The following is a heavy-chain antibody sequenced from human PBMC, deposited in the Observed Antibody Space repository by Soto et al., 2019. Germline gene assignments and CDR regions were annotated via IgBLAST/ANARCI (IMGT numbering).Heavy chain of an antibody. V-gene: IGHV4-30-2*06. J-gene: IGHJ5*02. Sequence: SETLSLTCSVSGGSVTNGRSSWNWIRQSPGKGLEWIAYIYHSGSTYYNPSLRSRVTISVDRSENQFSLKLSSVTAADTAVYYCVRESAASGPKWFDTWGPGTLVTVSS. D-gene: IGHD6-13*01. CDR2: IYHSGST. CDR3: VRESAASGPKWFDT. CDR1: GGSVTNGRSS.